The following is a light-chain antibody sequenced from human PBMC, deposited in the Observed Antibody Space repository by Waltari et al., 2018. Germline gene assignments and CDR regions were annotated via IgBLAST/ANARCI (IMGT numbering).Light chain of an antibody. CDR1: SSTIGSNP. J-gene: IGLJ1*01. V-gene: IGLV1-44*01. CDR2: SNN. Sequence: QSVLTQPPSASVTPGQRVTLSCSGSSSTIGSNPVNWYQQLPGTAPKLLIYSNNQRPSGVPDRFSGSKSGTSASLAISRLQSEDEADYYCAAWDVSLNGYVFGTGTKVTVL. CDR3: AAWDVSLNGYV.